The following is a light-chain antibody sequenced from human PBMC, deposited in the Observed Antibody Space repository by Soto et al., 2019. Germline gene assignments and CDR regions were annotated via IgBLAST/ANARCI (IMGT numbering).Light chain of an antibody. CDR1: SSDIGAYNF. Sequence: HSVLTQPASVSGSPGQSITICCTGTSSDIGAYNFVSWYQQHPGKAPKLMLYDVNIRPSGVSNRFSGSKSGNTASLTISGLQAEDEADYYCTSWTTSTTMIFGVGTK. V-gene: IGLV2-14*03. CDR3: TSWTTSTTMI. CDR2: DVN. J-gene: IGLJ2*01.